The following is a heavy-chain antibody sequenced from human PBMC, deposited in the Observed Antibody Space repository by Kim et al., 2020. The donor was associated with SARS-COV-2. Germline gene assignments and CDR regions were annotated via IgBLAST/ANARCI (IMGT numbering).Heavy chain of an antibody. CDR2: ISSSSSYI. CDR1: GFTFSSYS. Sequence: GGSLRLFCAASGFTFSSYSMNWVRQAPGKGLEWVSSISSSSSYIYYADSVKGRFTISRDNAKNSLYLQMNSLRAEDTAVYYCARDGVLPVLGVVVVTATLDYWGQGTLVTVSS. J-gene: IGHJ4*02. V-gene: IGHV3-21*01. CDR3: ARDGVLPVLGVVVVTATLDY. D-gene: IGHD2-21*02.